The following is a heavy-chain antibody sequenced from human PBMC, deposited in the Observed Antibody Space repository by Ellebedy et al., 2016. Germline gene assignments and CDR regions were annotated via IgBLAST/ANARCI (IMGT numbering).Heavy chain of an antibody. CDR3: ARGHEEIVVVVAAITSGGDY. D-gene: IGHD2-15*01. Sequence: ASVKVSCKASGYTFTSYGISWVRQAPGQGLEWMGWISAYNGNTNYAQKLQGRVTMTTDTSTSTAYMELRSLRSDDTAVYYCARGHEEIVVVVAAITSGGDYWGQGTLVTVSS. CDR1: GYTFTSYG. V-gene: IGHV1-18*01. J-gene: IGHJ4*02. CDR2: ISAYNGNT.